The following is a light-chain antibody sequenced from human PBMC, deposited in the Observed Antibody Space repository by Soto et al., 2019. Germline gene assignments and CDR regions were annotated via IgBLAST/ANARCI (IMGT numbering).Light chain of an antibody. J-gene: IGKJ4*01. CDR3: QHRYNWPLT. Sequence: EVVLTQSPVTLSLSPGEKATLSCRASQDINTYLGWYQQKPGQPPRLLMYDASNRASGVPARFGGSGSGTDFTLTMDNLEPEDFAIYYCQHRYNWPLTFGAGTRVEIK. CDR1: QDINTY. CDR2: DAS. V-gene: IGKV3-11*01.